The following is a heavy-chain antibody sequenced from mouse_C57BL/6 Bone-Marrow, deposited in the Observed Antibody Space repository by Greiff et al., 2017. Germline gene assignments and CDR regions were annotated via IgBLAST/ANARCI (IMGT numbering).Heavy chain of an antibody. CDR3: ARPYYSNYWYFDI. V-gene: IGHV1-55*01. J-gene: IGHJ1*03. D-gene: IGHD2-5*01. Sequence: VQLQQPGAELVKPGASVKMSCKASGYTFTSYWITWVKQRPGQGLEWIGDIYPGSGSTKYNEKFKSKATLTVDTSSSTAYMQLRSLTSEDSAVYYCARPYYSNYWYFDIWGTGTTVTVSS. CDR2: IYPGSGST. CDR1: GYTFTSYW.